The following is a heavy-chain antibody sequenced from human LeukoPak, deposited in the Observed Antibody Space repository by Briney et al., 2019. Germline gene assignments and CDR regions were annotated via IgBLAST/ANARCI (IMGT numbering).Heavy chain of an antibody. Sequence: PSETLSLTCTVSGDSISSYYWSWIRHPPGKGLEWIGYIYYSGSTNYNPSLKSRVTISVDTSKNQFSLKLRPVTAADTAVYYCARGVVIAPQTFDYWGQGTLVTVSS. CDR1: GDSISSYY. J-gene: IGHJ4*02. V-gene: IGHV4-59*01. CDR2: IYYSGST. D-gene: IGHD2-21*01. CDR3: ARGVVIAPQTFDY.